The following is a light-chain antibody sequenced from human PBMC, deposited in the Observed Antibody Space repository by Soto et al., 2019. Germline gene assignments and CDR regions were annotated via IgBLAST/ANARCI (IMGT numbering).Light chain of an antibody. V-gene: IGKV1-9*01. CDR3: QQLNSYPFT. CDR2: AAS. Sequence: IQLTQSPSSLSASVGDRVTITCRASQGVSSYLAWYQQKPGKAPKLLIYAASTLQSGVPSRFSGSGSGTDFTLTISSLHPYDYATYYCQQLNSYPFTFGGGTKVEIK. J-gene: IGKJ4*01. CDR1: QGVSSY.